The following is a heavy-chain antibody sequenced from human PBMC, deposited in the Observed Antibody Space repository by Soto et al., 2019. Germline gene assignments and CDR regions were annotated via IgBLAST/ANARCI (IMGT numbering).Heavy chain of an antibody. J-gene: IGHJ4*02. CDR2: IWYDGSNK. CDR1: GFTFSSYG. D-gene: IGHD6-19*01. Sequence: QVQLVESGGGVVQPGRSLRLSCAASGFTFSSYGMHWVRQAPGKGLEWVAVIWYDGSNKYYADSVKGRFTISRDNSKNTLYLQMNSLRAEDTAVYYCARVPLSSGWYSDYWGQGILVTVSS. V-gene: IGHV3-33*01. CDR3: ARVPLSSGWYSDY.